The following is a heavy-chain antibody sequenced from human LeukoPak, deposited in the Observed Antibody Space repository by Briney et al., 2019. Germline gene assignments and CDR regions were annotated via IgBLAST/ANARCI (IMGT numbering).Heavy chain of an antibody. D-gene: IGHD3-3*01. Sequence: GGSLRPSCAASGFTFSSYAMSWVRQAPGKGLEWVSVISGSGGSTYYADSVKGRFTISRDNSKNTLYLQMNSLRAEDTAVYYCAKQYYDFWSGYPDWGQGTLVTVSS. CDR3: AKQYYDFWSGYPD. J-gene: IGHJ4*02. CDR2: ISGSGGST. V-gene: IGHV3-23*01. CDR1: GFTFSSYA.